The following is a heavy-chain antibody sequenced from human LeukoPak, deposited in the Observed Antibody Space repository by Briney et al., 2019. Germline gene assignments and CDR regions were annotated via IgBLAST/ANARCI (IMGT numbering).Heavy chain of an antibody. J-gene: IGHJ4*02. D-gene: IGHD3-3*01. CDR2: IYYSGST. CDR3: ASGYYDFWSGYKFVTPFDY. CDR1: GGSISSSSYY. V-gene: IGHV4-39*01. Sequence: SETLSLTCTVSGGSISSSSYYWGWIRQPPGKGLEWIGSIYYSGSTYYNPSLKSRVTISVDTSKNQFSLKLSSVTAADTAVYYCASGYYDFWSGYKFVTPFDYWGQGTLVTVSS.